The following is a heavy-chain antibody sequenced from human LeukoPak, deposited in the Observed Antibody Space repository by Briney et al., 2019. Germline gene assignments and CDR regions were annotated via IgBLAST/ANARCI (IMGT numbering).Heavy chain of an antibody. J-gene: IGHJ3*02. D-gene: IGHD4-17*01. Sequence: GGSLRLSCAASGFTFSSYGMHLVRQAPGKGLEWVAFIRYDGSNKYYADSVKGRFTISRDNSKNTLNLQMNSLRAEDTAVYYCAKDPAWPHDYGDYGDAFDIWGQGTMVTVSS. CDR1: GFTFSSYG. CDR3: AKDPAWPHDYGDYGDAFDI. CDR2: IRYDGSNK. V-gene: IGHV3-30*02.